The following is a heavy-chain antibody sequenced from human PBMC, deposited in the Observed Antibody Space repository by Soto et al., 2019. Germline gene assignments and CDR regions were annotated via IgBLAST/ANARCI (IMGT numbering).Heavy chain of an antibody. J-gene: IGHJ3*02. CDR2: IYFSGIT. D-gene: IGHD3-16*02. CDR1: GVSINNNY. CDR3: ARGNYDYFGGNYRYVGGAFDI. Sequence: QVQLQQSGPGLVRPSETLSLSCTVSGVSINNNYWSWVRQPPGKGLEWIGYIYFSGITNYNPSLKCRVSISVDTCQYQVSLKLTSVTAADTAIYYCARGNYDYFGGNYRYVGGAFDIWGPGTVVTVSS. V-gene: IGHV4-59*01.